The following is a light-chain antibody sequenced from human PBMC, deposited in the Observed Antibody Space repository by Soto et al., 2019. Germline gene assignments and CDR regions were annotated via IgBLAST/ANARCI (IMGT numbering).Light chain of an antibody. CDR1: QSISGW. CDR3: QQHNSSPWT. Sequence: DIQMTQSPSTLSASVGDRVTITCRASQSISGWLAWYQQKPGKAPKVLIYDVSTLESGVSSRFSGGGSATEFTLTISSLQPDDFATYYCQQHNSSPWTFGQGTKVEIK. V-gene: IGKV1-5*01. J-gene: IGKJ1*01. CDR2: DVS.